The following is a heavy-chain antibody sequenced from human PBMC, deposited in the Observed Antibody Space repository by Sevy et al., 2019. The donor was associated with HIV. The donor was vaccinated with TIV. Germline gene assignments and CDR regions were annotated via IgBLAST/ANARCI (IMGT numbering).Heavy chain of an antibody. CDR1: GFTFSDYY. D-gene: IGHD5-18*01. J-gene: IGHJ4*02. CDR2: IITRSTYT. Sequence: GGSLRLSCSASGFTFSDYYMSWIRQAPGKGLEGVSYIITRSTYTNHPDSVKGRFTISRDNANNSLYLQMNSLRAEDTAVYFCARVRYKYGSYYFDYWGQGTLVTVSS. CDR3: ARVRYKYGSYYFDY. V-gene: IGHV3-11*06.